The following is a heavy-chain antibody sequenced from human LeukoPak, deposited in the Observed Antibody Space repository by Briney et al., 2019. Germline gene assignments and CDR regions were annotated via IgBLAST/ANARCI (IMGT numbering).Heavy chain of an antibody. CDR2: INIDGSDI. V-gene: IGHV3-74*01. CDR3: ARDLHWNQLGL. CDR1: GFTFSSYW. D-gene: IGHD1-1*01. J-gene: IGHJ4*02. Sequence: GGSLRLSCAASGFTFSSYWMFWVRQAPGKGLVWVSRINIDGSDITYADSVKGRLTISRDNAKNTLYLQMNSLRAEDTAVYFCARDLHWNQLGLWGQGTLVTVSS.